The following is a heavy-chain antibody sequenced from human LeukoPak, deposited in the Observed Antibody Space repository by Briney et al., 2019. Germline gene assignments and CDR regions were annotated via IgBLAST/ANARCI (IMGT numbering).Heavy chain of an antibody. J-gene: IGHJ4*02. V-gene: IGHV3-7*01. CDR1: GFTFSDYW. CDR3: AKEVGGSGSY. CDR2: IRQDGSEK. D-gene: IGHD3-10*01. Sequence: PGGSLRLSCAASGFTFSDYWMTWVRQAPGKGLEWVANIRQDGSEKYYVDSVKGRFTISRDNAKNSLYLQMNRVRAEDTAVYYWAKEVGGSGSYWGQGTLVTVSS.